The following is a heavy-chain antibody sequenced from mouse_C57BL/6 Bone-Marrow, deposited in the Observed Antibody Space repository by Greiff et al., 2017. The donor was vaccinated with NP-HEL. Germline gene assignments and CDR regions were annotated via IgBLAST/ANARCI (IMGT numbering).Heavy chain of an antibody. J-gene: IGHJ4*01. Sequence: EVKVEESGGGLVQPGGSMKLSCVASGFTFSNYWMNWVRQSPEKGLEWVAQIRLKSDNYATHYAESVKGRFTISRDDSKSSVYLQMNNLRAEDTGIYYCTGSYYSLYYYAMDYWGQGTSVTVSS. D-gene: IGHD2-12*01. CDR1: GFTFSNYW. CDR3: TGSYYSLYYYAMDY. CDR2: IRLKSDNYAT. V-gene: IGHV6-3*01.